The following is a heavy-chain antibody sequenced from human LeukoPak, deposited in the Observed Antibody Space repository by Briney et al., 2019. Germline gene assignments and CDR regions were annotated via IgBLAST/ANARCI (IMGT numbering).Heavy chain of an antibody. Sequence: PSETLSLTCTVSGGSISRSSYYWGWIRQPPGKGLEWVSGIGGSGSAYYADSVKGRFSISRDNSKNTLYLQMDNLRAEDTAVYYCAKRGAEVGETVAPGDYWGQGTLLTVSS. CDR2: IGGSGSA. J-gene: IGHJ4*02. CDR3: AKRGAEVGETVAPGDY. CDR1: GGSISRSSYY. D-gene: IGHD1-26*01. V-gene: IGHV3-23*01.